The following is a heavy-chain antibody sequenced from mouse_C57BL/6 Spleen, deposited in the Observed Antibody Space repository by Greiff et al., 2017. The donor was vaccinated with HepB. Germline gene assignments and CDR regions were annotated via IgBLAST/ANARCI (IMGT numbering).Heavy chain of an antibody. CDR3: ARSDGDYAMDY. Sequence: EVQVVESGGGLVKPGGSLKLSCAASGFTFSSYAMSWVRQTPEKRLEWVATISDGGSYTYYPDNVKGRFTISRDNAKNNLYLQMSHLKSEDTAMYYCARSDGDYAMDYWGQGTSVTVSS. V-gene: IGHV5-4*01. CDR2: ISDGGSYT. D-gene: IGHD2-3*01. J-gene: IGHJ4*01. CDR1: GFTFSSYA.